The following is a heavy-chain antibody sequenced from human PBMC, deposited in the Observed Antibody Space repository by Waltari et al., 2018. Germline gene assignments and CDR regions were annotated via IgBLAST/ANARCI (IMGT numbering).Heavy chain of an antibody. D-gene: IGHD1-26*01. CDR2: ISGSGGST. Sequence: EVQLLESGGGLVQPGGSLRLSCAAPGLTFSSYAMSWVRQAPGKGLEWVSAISGSGGSTYYADSVKGRFTISRDNSKNTLYLQMNSLRAEDTAVYYCANPTRRGNAFDIWGQGTMVTVSS. J-gene: IGHJ3*02. CDR1: GLTFSSYA. CDR3: ANPTRRGNAFDI. V-gene: IGHV3-23*01.